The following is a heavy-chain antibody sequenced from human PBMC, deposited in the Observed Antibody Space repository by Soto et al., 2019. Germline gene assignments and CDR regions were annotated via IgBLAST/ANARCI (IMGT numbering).Heavy chain of an antibody. V-gene: IGHV4-59*01. CDR1: GGFISNYY. Sequence: QVQLQESGPGLVKPSETLTLTCSVSGGFISNYYWTWIRQSPGKGLEWIGYVYHSGSTKYNPSLKRRVSISIDTSKNQFSLKLSSVTAADTAVYYCARGGVVVVSYALDAWGQGTTVTVSS. D-gene: IGHD2-21*01. CDR2: VYHSGST. CDR3: ARGGVVVVSYALDA. J-gene: IGHJ6*02.